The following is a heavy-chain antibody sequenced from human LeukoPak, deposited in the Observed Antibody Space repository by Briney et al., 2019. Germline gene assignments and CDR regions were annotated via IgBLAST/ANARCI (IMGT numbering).Heavy chain of an antibody. CDR3: ARHSSAWYMDN. V-gene: IGHV4-59*08. CDR1: GGSISTYY. CDR2: VYYSGST. J-gene: IGHJ4*02. Sequence: ASETLSLTCTVSGGSISTYYWNWIRQPPGKGLEWIGYVYYSGSTNCNPSLNSRVTISLDTSKKQFSLKLSSVTAADTAVYYCARHSSAWYMDNWGQGTLVTVSS. D-gene: IGHD6-19*01.